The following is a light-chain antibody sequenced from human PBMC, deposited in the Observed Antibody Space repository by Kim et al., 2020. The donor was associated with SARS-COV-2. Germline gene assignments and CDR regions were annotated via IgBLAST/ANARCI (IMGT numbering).Light chain of an antibody. J-gene: IGKJ4*01. Sequence: SPWERATLSCRASQSVSNSYLSWYQQKPGQAPRLLIYGASSRATGIPDRFSGSGSGTDFTFSISRLEPEDFAVYYCQQYGSSPLTFGGGTKVDIK. CDR2: GAS. CDR1: QSVSNSY. CDR3: QQYGSSPLT. V-gene: IGKV3-20*01.